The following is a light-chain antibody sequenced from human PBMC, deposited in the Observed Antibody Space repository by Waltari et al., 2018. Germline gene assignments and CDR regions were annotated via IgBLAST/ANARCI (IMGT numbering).Light chain of an antibody. J-gene: IGKJ1*01. CDR1: KSVSRN. CDR2: DAS. Sequence: EIVLTQSPGPLSSSPGERATLSCRASKSVSRNLAWYQQKPGQAPRLLIYDASSRAPGIADRFSGSGSGTDFSLTISRLEPEDFAVYYCQKYGSLPATFGQGTKVEIK. V-gene: IGKV3-20*01. CDR3: QKYGSLPAT.